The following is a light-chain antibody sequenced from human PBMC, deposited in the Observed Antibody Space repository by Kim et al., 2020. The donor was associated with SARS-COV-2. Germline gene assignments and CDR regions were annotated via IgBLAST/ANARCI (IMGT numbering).Light chain of an antibody. Sequence: SVGDRVTITCQASQDISDYLNWYQQKPGKAPKLLIYDASNLETGVPLRFSGSGSGTHFTFTISSLHPEDVATYYCQQYDSLLITFGQGTRLEIK. CDR3: QQYDSLLIT. J-gene: IGKJ5*01. CDR2: DAS. V-gene: IGKV1-33*01. CDR1: QDISDY.